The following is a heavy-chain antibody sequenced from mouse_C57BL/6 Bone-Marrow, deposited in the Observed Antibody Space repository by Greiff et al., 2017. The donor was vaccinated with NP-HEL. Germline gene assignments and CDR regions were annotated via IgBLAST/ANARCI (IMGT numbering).Heavy chain of an antibody. J-gene: IGHJ3*01. D-gene: IGHD3-2*02. CDR1: GYSITSGYY. Sequence: VQLQQSGPGLVKPSQSLSLTCSVTGYSITSGYYWNWIRQFPGNKLEWMGYISYDGSNNYNPSLKNRISITRDTSKNQFFLKLNSVTTEDTATYYCARERQLRLPAWFAYWGQGTLVTVSA. V-gene: IGHV3-6*01. CDR3: ARERQLRLPAWFAY. CDR2: ISYDGSN.